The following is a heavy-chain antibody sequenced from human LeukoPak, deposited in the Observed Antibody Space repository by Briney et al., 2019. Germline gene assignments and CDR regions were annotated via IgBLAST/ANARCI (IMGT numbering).Heavy chain of an antibody. CDR1: GGSISSRGYY. V-gene: IGHV4-39*07. CDR2: IYYSGST. CDR3: ARAYSSSWHLNWCDP. Sequence: PSETLSLTCTVSGGSISSRGYYWGWIRQPPGKGLEWIGIIYYSGSTYSNPSLRSRVTISVDTPKNQLSLKLSSVTAADTAIYYCARAYSSSWHLNWCDPWGQGTLVTVSS. J-gene: IGHJ5*02. D-gene: IGHD6-13*01.